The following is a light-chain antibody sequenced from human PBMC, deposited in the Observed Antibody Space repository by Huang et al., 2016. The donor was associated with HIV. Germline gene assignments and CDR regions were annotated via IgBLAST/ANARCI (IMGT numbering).Light chain of an antibody. J-gene: IGKJ2*01. V-gene: IGKV1-39*01. CDR1: QNINKY. CDR2: GAS. Sequence: DIQITQSPSSLSASVGDRVTITCRASQNINKYLNWYQQQPGKAPKLLISGASTLQSGVPSSFSGSGSGTDVTLTISSLQPEDSAVYFCQQSVKTPRTFGQGTKLEI. CDR3: QQSVKTPRT.